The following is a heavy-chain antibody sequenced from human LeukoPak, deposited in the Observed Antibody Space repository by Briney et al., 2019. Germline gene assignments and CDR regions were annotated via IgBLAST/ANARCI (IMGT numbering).Heavy chain of an antibody. D-gene: IGHD3-3*01. CDR1: GFTFSSYA. J-gene: IGHJ3*02. CDR3: TRHTIFGVVMTFDI. Sequence: GGSLRLSCAASGFTFSSYAMSWVRQAPGKGLEWVGFIRSKAYGGKTEYAASVKGRFTISRDDSKSIAYLQMNSLKTEDTAVYYCTRHTIFGVVMTFDIWGQGTMVTVSS. CDR2: IRSKAYGGKT. V-gene: IGHV3-49*04.